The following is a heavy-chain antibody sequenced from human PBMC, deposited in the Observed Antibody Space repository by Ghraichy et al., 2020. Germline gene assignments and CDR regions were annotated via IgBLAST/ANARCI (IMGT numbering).Heavy chain of an antibody. D-gene: IGHD6-19*01. J-gene: IGHJ6*02. CDR1: GYTFTSYD. CDR2: MNPNSGNT. Sequence: ASVKVSCKASGYTFTSYDINWVRQATGQGLEWMGWMNPNSGNTGYAQKFQGRVTMTRNTSISTAYMELSSLRSEDTAVYYCASGGRYSSGWYPYYYYYYYGMDVWGQGTTVTVSS. CDR3: ASGGRYSSGWYPYYYYYYYGMDV. V-gene: IGHV1-8*01.